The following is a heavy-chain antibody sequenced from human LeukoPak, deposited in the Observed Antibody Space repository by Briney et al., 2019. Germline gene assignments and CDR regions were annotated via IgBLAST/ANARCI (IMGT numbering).Heavy chain of an antibody. Sequence: GGSLRLSCAASGCTFSSYAMNWVRQAPGKGLEWVSDISGSGGSTYYADSVNGRFTISRDNSKNTLYLQMNSLRAEDTAVYYCAKSGYSSGGFLDYWGQGTLVTVSS. CDR1: GCTFSSYA. CDR3: AKSGYSSGGFLDY. CDR2: ISGSGGST. V-gene: IGHV3-23*01. D-gene: IGHD6-19*01. J-gene: IGHJ4*02.